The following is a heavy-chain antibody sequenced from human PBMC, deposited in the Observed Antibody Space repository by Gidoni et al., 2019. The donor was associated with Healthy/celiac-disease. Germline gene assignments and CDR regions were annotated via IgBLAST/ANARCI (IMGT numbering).Heavy chain of an antibody. CDR2: ISGSGGST. D-gene: IGHD3-22*01. Sequence: EVQLLESGGGLVQPGGSLRLSCAASGFTFSSYAMSWVRQDPGKGLEWVSAISGSGGSTYYADSVKGRFTISRDNSKNTLYLQMNSLRAEDTAVYYCAKISLVVVITTSFDYWGQGTLVTVSS. CDR3: AKISLVVVITTSFDY. V-gene: IGHV3-23*01. CDR1: GFTFSSYA. J-gene: IGHJ4*02.